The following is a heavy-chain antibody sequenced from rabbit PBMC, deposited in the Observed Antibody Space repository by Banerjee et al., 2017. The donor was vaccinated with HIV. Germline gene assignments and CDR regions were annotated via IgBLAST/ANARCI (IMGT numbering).Heavy chain of an antibody. CDR3: ARCSIGSGYWDYFNL. D-gene: IGHD1-1*01. J-gene: IGHJ4*01. CDR1: GIDFSGYG. V-gene: IGHV1S45*01. CDR2: IYAGSTDKS. Sequence: QEQLVESGGDLVTLGGSLKLSCKASGIDFSGYGVSWVRQAPGKGLEWIACIYAGSTDKSYYASWAKGRFTISKTSSTTVTLQMTSLTAADTATYFCARCSIGSGYWDYFNLWGPGTLVTVS.